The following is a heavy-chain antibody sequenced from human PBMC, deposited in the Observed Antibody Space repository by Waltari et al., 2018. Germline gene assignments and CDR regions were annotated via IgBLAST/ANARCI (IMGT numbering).Heavy chain of an antibody. CDR1: GGTFSSYA. CDR2: ITPIFGTA. J-gene: IGHJ6*02. Sequence: QVQLVQSGAEVKKPGSSVNVSCKASGGTFSSYAISWVRQPPGQGLEWMGGITPIFGTANYDKNFQGRVTITADESTSTAYMGLSSLRSEDTAVYYCAREGITMVRGFYGIDVWGQGTTVTVSS. D-gene: IGHD3-10*01. V-gene: IGHV1-69*01. CDR3: AREGITMVRGFYGIDV.